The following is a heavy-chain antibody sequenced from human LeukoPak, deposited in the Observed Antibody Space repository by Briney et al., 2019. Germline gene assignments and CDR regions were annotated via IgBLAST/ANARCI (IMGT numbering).Heavy chain of an antibody. CDR2: IYSGGST. CDR3: AREYYYDSSGLHDAFDI. Sequence: GGSLRLSCAASGFTVSSNYMSWVRQAPGKGLEWVSVIYSGGSTYYADSVKGRFTISRDNSKNTLCLQMNSLRAEDTAVYYCAREYYYDSSGLHDAFDIWGQGTMVTVSS. CDR1: GFTVSSNY. D-gene: IGHD3-22*01. V-gene: IGHV3-53*01. J-gene: IGHJ3*02.